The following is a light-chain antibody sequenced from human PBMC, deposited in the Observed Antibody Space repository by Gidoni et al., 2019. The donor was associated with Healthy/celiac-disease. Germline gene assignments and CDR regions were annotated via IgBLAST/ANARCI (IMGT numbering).Light chain of an antibody. Sequence: EIVLTQSPGTLSLAPGESATLSCRASPSVTRSYFAWYQQKPGQAPSLLIYGASSRATGIPDRFSGSGSGTDFTLTISRLEPEDFAVYYCQQGTFGQGTKLEIK. J-gene: IGKJ2*01. CDR1: PSVTRSY. V-gene: IGKV3-20*01. CDR2: GAS. CDR3: QQGT.